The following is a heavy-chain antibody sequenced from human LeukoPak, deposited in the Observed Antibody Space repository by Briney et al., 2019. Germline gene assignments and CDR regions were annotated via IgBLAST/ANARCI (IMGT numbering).Heavy chain of an antibody. CDR3: ARYVVRGVTPAYYFDY. V-gene: IGHV1-69*13. D-gene: IGHD3-10*01. Sequence: GASVKVSCKASGGTFSSYAISWVRQAPGQGLEWMGGIIPIFGTANYAQKFQGRVTITADESTSTAYMELSSLRSEDTAVYYCARYVVRGVTPAYYFDYWGQGTLVTVSS. J-gene: IGHJ4*02. CDR1: GGTFSSYA. CDR2: IIPIFGTA.